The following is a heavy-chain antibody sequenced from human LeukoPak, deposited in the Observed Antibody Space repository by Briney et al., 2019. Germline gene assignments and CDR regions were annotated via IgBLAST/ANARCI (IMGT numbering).Heavy chain of an antibody. J-gene: IGHJ6*02. CDR1: GFTVSSNY. Sequence: GGSLRLSCAASGFTVSSNYMSWVRQAPGKGLEYISVVYTGGRTYYADSVKGRFTISRDNSKNTLYLQLNSLRAEDTAVYYCARPTSIIPASNIYYYYYAMDVWGQGTTVTVSS. CDR3: ARPTSIIPASNIYYYYYAMDV. V-gene: IGHV3-66*04. CDR2: VYTGGRT. D-gene: IGHD2-2*01.